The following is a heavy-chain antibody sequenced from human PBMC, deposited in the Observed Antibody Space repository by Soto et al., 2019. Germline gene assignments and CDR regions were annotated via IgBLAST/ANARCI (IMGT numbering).Heavy chain of an antibody. Sequence: GGSLRLSCAASGFSFSTYPMTWVRQAPGKRLEGVSSISGSGGDTYYIDSVKGRFTISRDNSKNTVYLQMNSLRAEDTAVYYCAKILSTVTTYYYGMDVWGQGTTVTVSS. CDR1: GFSFSTYP. CDR3: AKILSTVTTYYYGMDV. J-gene: IGHJ6*02. V-gene: IGHV3-23*01. CDR2: ISGSGGDT. D-gene: IGHD4-17*01.